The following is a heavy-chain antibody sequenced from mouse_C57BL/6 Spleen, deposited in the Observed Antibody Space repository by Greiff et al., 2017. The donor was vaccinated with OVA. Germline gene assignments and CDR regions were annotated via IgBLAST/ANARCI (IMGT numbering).Heavy chain of an antibody. CDR3: ARGSTMVTTGAAY. V-gene: IGHV1-53*01. CDR1: GYTFTSYW. D-gene: IGHD2-2*01. Sequence: VQLQQPGTELVKPGASVKLSCKASGYTFTSYWMHWVKQRPGQGLEWLGNINPSHGGTNYNEKFKSKATLTVDKSSITAYMQLSSLTSEDSAVYYCARGSTMVTTGAAYWGQGTLVTVSA. CDR2: INPSHGGT. J-gene: IGHJ3*01.